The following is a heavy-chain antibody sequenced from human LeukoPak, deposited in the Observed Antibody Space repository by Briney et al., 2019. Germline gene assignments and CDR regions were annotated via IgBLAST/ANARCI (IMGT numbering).Heavy chain of an antibody. J-gene: IGHJ4*02. CDR2: INSNGGAT. D-gene: IGHD3-22*01. CDR3: ARRTSTNSGYFDY. Sequence: GGSLRLSCAASGFTFPSHPMTWVRQAPGRGLEWVSSINSNGGATYYADSVKGRFTISRGNSKNTLFLQMNSLRAEDTAVYYCARRTSTNSGYFDYWGQGTLVTVSS. CDR1: GFTFPSHP. V-gene: IGHV3-23*01.